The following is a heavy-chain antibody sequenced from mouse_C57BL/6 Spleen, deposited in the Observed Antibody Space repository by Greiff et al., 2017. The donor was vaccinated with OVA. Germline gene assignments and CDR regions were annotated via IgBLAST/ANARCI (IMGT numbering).Heavy chain of an antibody. CDR1: GFNIKDYY. CDR2: IDPEDGET. V-gene: IGHV14-2*01. D-gene: IGHD2-4*01. J-gene: IGHJ3*01. CDR3: ARDYPMRFAY. Sequence: EVQLQQSGAELVKPGASVKLSCTASGFNIKDYYMHWVKQRTEQGLEWIGRIDPEDGETKYAPEFQGKATITADTSSNTAYLQLSSLTSEDTAVYYCARDYPMRFAYWGQGTLVTVSA.